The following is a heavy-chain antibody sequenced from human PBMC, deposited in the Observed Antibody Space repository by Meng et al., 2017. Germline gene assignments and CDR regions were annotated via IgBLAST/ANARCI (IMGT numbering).Heavy chain of an antibody. Sequence: EVQRVVAGGGLVKPGGSLSLSFVASGLRFPDAWMSWVRQAPGKGLEWVGRIERKSDGGTIYYAAPVKGRFTISRDDSKNTLYLQMDSLINEDTAVYFCATGAAAADHWGQGTLVTVSS. CDR3: ATGAAAADH. V-gene: IGHV3-15*04. J-gene: IGHJ4*02. D-gene: IGHD6-13*01. CDR2: IERKSDGGTI. CDR1: GLRFPDAW.